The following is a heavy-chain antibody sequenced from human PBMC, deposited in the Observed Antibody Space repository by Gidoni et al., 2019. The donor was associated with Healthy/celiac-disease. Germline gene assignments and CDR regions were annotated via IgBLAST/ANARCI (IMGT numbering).Heavy chain of an antibody. CDR2: ISGSGGST. V-gene: IGHV3-23*01. Sequence: EVQLLESGGGWVQPGGSLRLSCAASGFTFSSYAMSWVRQAPGKGLEWVSAISGSGGSTYYADSVKGRFTISRDNSKNTLYLQMLSLRAGDTAVYYCAKDQWLGTSQFDYWGQGTLVTVSS. CDR3: AKDQWLGTSQFDY. J-gene: IGHJ4*02. CDR1: GFTFSSYA. D-gene: IGHD6-19*01.